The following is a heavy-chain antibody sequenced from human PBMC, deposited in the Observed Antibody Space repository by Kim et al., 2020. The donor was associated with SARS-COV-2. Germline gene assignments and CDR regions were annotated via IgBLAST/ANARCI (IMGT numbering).Heavy chain of an antibody. J-gene: IGHJ5*02. CDR3: TRKDNKVDDYWSGHNDRRGWLDP. CDR2: IYYSGAT. CDR1: GGSLKTSNNY. V-gene: IGHV4-31*06. D-gene: IGHD3-3*01. Sequence: SETLSLTCAVSGGSLKTSNNYWTWIRQHPEKGLEWIGHIYYSGATYYNPSLKGRVSISLDTSKNQFSLRLSSVTAAETAIYYCTRKDNKVDDYWSGHNDRRGWLDPWGQGTLVTVS.